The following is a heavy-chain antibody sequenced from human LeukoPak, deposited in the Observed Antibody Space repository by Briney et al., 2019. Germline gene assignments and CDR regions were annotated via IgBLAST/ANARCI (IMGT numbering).Heavy chain of an antibody. V-gene: IGHV4-34*01. CDR3: ARGPPTKYTYCSGWYGIGY. J-gene: IGHJ4*02. CDR2: INHSGST. CDR1: GGSFSGYY. D-gene: IGHD6-19*01. Sequence: PSETLSLTCAVYGGSFSGYYWSWIRQPPGKGLEWIGEINHSGSTNYNPSLKSRVTISVDTSKNQFSLKLSSVTAADTAVYYCARGPPTKYTYCSGWYGIGYWGQGTLVTVSS.